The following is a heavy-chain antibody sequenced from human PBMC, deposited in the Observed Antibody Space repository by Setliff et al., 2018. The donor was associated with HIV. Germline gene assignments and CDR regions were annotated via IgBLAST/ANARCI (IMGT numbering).Heavy chain of an antibody. Sequence: GGSLRLSCAASGFPFSGSAVHWVRQASGKGLEWVGRIKTKSNADATAYGESVKGRFTISRDDSRNTAYLQLNSLKAEDTAVYFCAASADGDCATTSCTNWFDPWGQGTLVTVSS. D-gene: IGHD2-2*01. CDR3: AASADGDCATTSCTNWFDP. CDR2: IKTKSNADAT. J-gene: IGHJ5*02. V-gene: IGHV3-73*01. CDR1: GFPFSGSA.